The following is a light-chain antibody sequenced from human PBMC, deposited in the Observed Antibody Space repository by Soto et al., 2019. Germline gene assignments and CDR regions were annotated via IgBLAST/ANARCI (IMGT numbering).Light chain of an antibody. CDR3: QQCYSYYS. CDR2: DAS. J-gene: IGKJ2*03. Sequence: DIQMTQSPSTLSAFIGDRVTITCRASQSIGISLAWLQQKPWKAPRFLIYDASTLESGVPSRFSGRGSGTEFTLTISSLQPDDSATYYCQQCYSYYSFGQGTKLEIK. CDR1: QSIGIS. V-gene: IGKV1-5*01.